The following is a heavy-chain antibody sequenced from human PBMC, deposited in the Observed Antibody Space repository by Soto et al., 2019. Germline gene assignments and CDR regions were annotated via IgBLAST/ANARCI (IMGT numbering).Heavy chain of an antibody. D-gene: IGHD6-19*01. CDR2: IWFDGSKK. J-gene: IGHJ4*02. CDR3: ARSSGLGIAF. Sequence: QVQLVESGGGVVQPGTSLRLSCAASGFSFNTHGMHWIRQTPAKGLEWVAVIWFDGSKKYYEDSVTGRFIISRDNSRSALYLEMDRLRGEDTGVYYCARSSGLGIAFWGQGTLVTVSS. CDR1: GFSFNTHG. V-gene: IGHV3-33*01.